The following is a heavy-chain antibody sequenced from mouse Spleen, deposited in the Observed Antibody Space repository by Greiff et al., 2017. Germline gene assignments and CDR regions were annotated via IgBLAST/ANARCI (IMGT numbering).Heavy chain of an antibody. J-gene: IGHJ4*01. CDR3: ARPIGDY. CDR1: GYTFTDYY. Sequence: LVESGAELVRPGASVKLSCKASGYTFTDYYINWVKQRPGQGLEWIARIYPGSGNTYYNEKFKGKATLTAEKSSSTAYMQLSSLTSEDSAVYFCARPIGDYWGQGTSVTVSS. CDR2: IYPGSGNT. V-gene: IGHV1-76*01.